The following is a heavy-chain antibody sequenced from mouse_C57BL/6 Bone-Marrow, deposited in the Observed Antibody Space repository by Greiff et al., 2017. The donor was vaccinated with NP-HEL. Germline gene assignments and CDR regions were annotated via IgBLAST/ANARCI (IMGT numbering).Heavy chain of an antibody. Sequence: QVQLQQPGAELVMPGASVKLSCKASGYTFTSYWMHWVKQRPGQGLEWIGEIDPSDSYTNYNQKFKGKSTLTVDKSSSTAYMRLSSLTSEDSAFYYCARGGYLLWLRRHYYFDYWGQGTALTVSS. CDR1: GYTFTSYW. CDR2: IDPSDSYT. J-gene: IGHJ2*01. D-gene: IGHD2-2*01. V-gene: IGHV1-69*01. CDR3: ARGGYLLWLRRHYYFDY.